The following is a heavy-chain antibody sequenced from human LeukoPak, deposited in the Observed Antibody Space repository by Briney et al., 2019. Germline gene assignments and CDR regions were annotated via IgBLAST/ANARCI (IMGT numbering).Heavy chain of an antibody. V-gene: IGHV1-3*03. CDR2: INAGNGNT. D-gene: IGHD5-24*01. J-gene: IGHJ6*03. CDR1: GYTFTSYA. Sequence: ASVKVSCKASGYTFTSYAMHWVRQAPGQRLEWMGWINAGNGNTKYSQEFQSRVTITRDTSASTAYMELSSLRSEDMAVYYCAASRDGYKLYYYYMDVWGKGTTVTISS. CDR3: AASRDGYKLYYYYMDV.